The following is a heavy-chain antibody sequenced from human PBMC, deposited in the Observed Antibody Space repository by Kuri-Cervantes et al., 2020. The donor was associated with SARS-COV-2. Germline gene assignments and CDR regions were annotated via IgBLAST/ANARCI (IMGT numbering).Heavy chain of an antibody. CDR2: INHSEST. Sequence: SQTLSLTCAVYGGSFSGYYWSWIRQPPGKGLEWIGEINHSESTNYNPSLKSRVTISVDTSKNQFSLKLSSVTAADTAVYYCARGPRYSSSWYQTLDYWGQGTLVTVSS. CDR1: GGSFSGYY. D-gene: IGHD6-13*01. J-gene: IGHJ4*02. CDR3: ARGPRYSSSWYQTLDY. V-gene: IGHV4-34*01.